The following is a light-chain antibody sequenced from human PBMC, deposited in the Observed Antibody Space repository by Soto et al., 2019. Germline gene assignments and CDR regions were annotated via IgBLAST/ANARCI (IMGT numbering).Light chain of an antibody. Sequence: QSALTQPASVSGSPGQSITISCTGTSSDIGAYNYVSWYQQHPGKAPKHLIYEVTNRPSGVSDRFSGSKSGNTASLTISGLQAEDEANYYCNSFTTLSNRVFGTGTKLTVL. CDR3: NSFTTLSNRV. V-gene: IGLV2-14*01. J-gene: IGLJ1*01. CDR1: SSDIGAYNY. CDR2: EVT.